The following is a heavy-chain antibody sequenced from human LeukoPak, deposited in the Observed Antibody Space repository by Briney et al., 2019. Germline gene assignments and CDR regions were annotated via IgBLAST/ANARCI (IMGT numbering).Heavy chain of an antibody. V-gene: IGHV4-39*07. D-gene: IGHD1-26*01. Sequence: PSENLSLTCTVSGGSISSSSYYWGWIRQPPGKGLEWIGSIFYSGSTNYNPSLKSRVTISVDTSLNHFSLKLTSLTAADTAVYYCATLLQPHDYYSYFAMDVWGQGTTVTVSS. J-gene: IGHJ6*02. CDR1: GGSISSSSYY. CDR2: IFYSGST. CDR3: ATLLQPHDYYSYFAMDV.